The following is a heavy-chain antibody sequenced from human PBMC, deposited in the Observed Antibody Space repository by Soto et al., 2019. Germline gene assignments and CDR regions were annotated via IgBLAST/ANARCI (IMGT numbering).Heavy chain of an antibody. CDR3: ARDLGYCAGGACYTVLDY. D-gene: IGHD2-8*02. CDR1: GFTFSSNW. Sequence: GSLRLSCAASGFTFSSNWMNWVRQAPGKGPEWVANIKQDGREKYYVDSVKGRFTISRDNAKNSLYLQMNSLRADDTAVYYCARDLGYCAGGACYTVLDYWGQGTLVTVSS. V-gene: IGHV3-7*01. J-gene: IGHJ4*02. CDR2: IKQDGREK.